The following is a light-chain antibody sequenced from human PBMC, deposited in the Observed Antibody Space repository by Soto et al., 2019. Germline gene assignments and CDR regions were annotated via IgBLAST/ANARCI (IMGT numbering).Light chain of an antibody. CDR3: LQHADYPFT. V-gene: IGKV1-17*01. J-gene: IGKJ2*01. Sequence: DIQMTQSPSSLSASVGDRVTITCRASQDIRHALGWYQQKPGKVPKRLIYSASSLQNGVPSRFSGSGSETVFTLTISSRQPDDFATYFCLQHADYPFTFGQGTRLEI. CDR2: SAS. CDR1: QDIRHA.